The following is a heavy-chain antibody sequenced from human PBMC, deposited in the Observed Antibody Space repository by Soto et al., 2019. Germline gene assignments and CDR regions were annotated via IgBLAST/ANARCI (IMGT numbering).Heavy chain of an antibody. V-gene: IGHV1-18*01. Sequence: ASVKVSCKASGYTFTSYGISWVRQAPGQGLEWMGWISAYNGNTNYAQKLQGRVTMTTDTSTSTAYMELRSLRSDDTAVYYCARDSHYDILTERYGMDVWGQGTTVTVSS. CDR3: ARDSHYDILTERYGMDV. D-gene: IGHD3-9*01. CDR1: GYTFTSYG. CDR2: ISAYNGNT. J-gene: IGHJ6*02.